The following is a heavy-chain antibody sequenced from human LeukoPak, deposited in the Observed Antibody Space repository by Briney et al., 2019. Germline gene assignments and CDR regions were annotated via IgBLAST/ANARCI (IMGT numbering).Heavy chain of an antibody. CDR3: AKALGAICGTGCSSRYFDC. V-gene: IGHV3-23*01. Sequence: GGSLRLSCAASGFTFSSYPMSWVRQAPGKGLEWVSIISGSGDSAYSADSMKGRFTISRDNSKDILYLQMDTLRAEDTAVYYCAKALGAICGTGCSSRYFDCWGQGTLVTVSS. J-gene: IGHJ4*02. CDR2: ISGSGDSA. CDR1: GFTFSSYP. D-gene: IGHD2-21*02.